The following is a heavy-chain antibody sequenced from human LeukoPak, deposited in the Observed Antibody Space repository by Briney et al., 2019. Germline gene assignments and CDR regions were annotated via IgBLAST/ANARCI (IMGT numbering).Heavy chain of an antibody. D-gene: IGHD3-22*01. CDR1: GYTFTSYY. Sequence: ASVKVSCKASGYTFTSYYMHWVRQAPGQGLEWMGIINPSGGSTSYAQKFQGRVTMTRDTSTSTVYMELSSLRSEDTAVYYCARDQDYYDSSGYFPNFNYWGQGTLVTVSS. CDR3: ARDQDYYDSSGYFPNFNY. CDR2: INPSGGST. V-gene: IGHV1-46*01. J-gene: IGHJ4*02.